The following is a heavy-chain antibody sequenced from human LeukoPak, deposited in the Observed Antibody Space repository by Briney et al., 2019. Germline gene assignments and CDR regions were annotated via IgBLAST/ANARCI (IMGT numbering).Heavy chain of an antibody. CDR2: ISAYNGNT. CDR1: GYTFTSYG. Sequence: ASVKVSCKASGYTFTSYGISWARQAPGQGLEWMGWISAYNGNTNYAQKLQGRVTMTTDTSTSTAYMELRSLRSDDTAVYYCARATTYSSSWYGYYYYYMDVWGKGTTVTVSS. V-gene: IGHV1-18*01. CDR3: ARATTYSSSWYGYYYYYMDV. D-gene: IGHD6-13*01. J-gene: IGHJ6*03.